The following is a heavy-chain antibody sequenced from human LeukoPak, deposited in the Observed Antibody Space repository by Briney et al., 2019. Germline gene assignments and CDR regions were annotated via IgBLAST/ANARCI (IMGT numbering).Heavy chain of an antibody. V-gene: IGHV1-69*06. CDR2: IIPIFGTA. J-gene: IGHJ4*02. CDR1: GGTFSSYA. CDR3: ARVLKKLELRSGFDY. D-gene: IGHD1-7*01. Sequence: ASVKVSCKASGGTFSSYAISWVRQAPGQGLEWMGGIIPIFGTANYAQKFQGRVTITADKSTSTAYMELSSLRSEDTAVYYCARVLKKLELRSGFDYWGQGTLVTVSS.